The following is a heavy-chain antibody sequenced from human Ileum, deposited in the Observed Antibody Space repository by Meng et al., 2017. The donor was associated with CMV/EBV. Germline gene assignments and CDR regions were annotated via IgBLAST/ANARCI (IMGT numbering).Heavy chain of an antibody. V-gene: IGHV3-30*02. J-gene: IGHJ4*02. CDR1: GFTFSSYG. CDR3: VRINYLDH. Sequence: VQLVESGGGGVQAWGSLRLSCAASGFTFSSYGMHWVRQAPGKGLEWVAIIRNDGSYKYYADSVKGRFTISRDNSKNTLYLQMNSLEPEDTAVYYCVRINYLDHWGQGTLVTVSS. CDR2: IRNDGSYK.